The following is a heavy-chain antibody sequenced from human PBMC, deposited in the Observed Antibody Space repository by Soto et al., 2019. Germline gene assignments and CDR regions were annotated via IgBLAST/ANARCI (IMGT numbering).Heavy chain of an antibody. D-gene: IGHD2-15*01. V-gene: IGHV3-23*01. CDR2: LTPAGTT. CDR3: AKRATTVPTPGNYFDC. Sequence: EVQMLESGGGLVQPGGSLRLSCAASGFSFSDYSMTWVRQAPGRGLGCVSTLTPAGTTFYADSVKGGFTISRDNYRNTLSLQMYNLRAEDTARYYCAKRATTVPTPGNYFDCWGQGTLVTVSS. CDR1: GFSFSDYS. J-gene: IGHJ4*02.